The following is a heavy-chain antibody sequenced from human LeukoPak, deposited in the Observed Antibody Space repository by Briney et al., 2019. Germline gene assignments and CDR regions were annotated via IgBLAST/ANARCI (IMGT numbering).Heavy chain of an antibody. D-gene: IGHD7-27*01. V-gene: IGHV3-48*02. J-gene: IGHJ3*01. CDR2: IDTSSSTM. CDR3: AREDDSWGPNNLDL. CDR1: AFTFSDYS. Sequence: GGSLRLSCAASAFTFSDYSMNWVRQAPGKGLEWISYIDTSSSTMYYADSVMGRFTISRDNAKESLYLQMNSLRDEDTAVYYCAREDDSWGPNNLDLWGQGAMVTVSS.